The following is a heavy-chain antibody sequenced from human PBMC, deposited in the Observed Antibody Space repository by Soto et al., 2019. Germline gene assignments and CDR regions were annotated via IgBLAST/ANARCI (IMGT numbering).Heavy chain of an antibody. CDR2: IYYSGST. J-gene: IGHJ6*03. CDR1: GGSISSYY. Sequence: TLSLTCTVSGGSISSYYWSWIRQPPGKGLEWIGYIYYSGSTNYNPSLKSRVTISVDTSKNQFSLKLSSVTAADTAVYYCARLWGGYSYGTFYYMDVWGKGTTVTVSS. V-gene: IGHV4-59*08. CDR3: ARLWGGYSYGTFYYMDV. D-gene: IGHD5-18*01.